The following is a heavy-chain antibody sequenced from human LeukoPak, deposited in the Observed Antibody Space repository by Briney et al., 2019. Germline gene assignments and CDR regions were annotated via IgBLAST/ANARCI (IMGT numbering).Heavy chain of an antibody. CDR2: IYYSGST. J-gene: IGHJ5*02. D-gene: IGHD3-10*01. CDR1: GGSISSSNYF. Sequence: SETLSLTCTVSGGSISSSNYFWGWIRQPPGKGLEWIGSIYYSGSTYYNPSLKSRVTISVDTSKNQFSLKLNSVTAADTAVYYCARDVGCYASGIYPWGQGTLVTVSS. CDR3: ARDVGCYASGIYP. V-gene: IGHV4-39*07.